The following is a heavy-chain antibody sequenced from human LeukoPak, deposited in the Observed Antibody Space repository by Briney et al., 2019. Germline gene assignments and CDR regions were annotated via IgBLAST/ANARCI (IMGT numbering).Heavy chain of an antibody. V-gene: IGHV1-18*01. CDR3: ARHYDFWSGYSPPFDY. CDR2: ISAYNGNT. Sequence: ASVKVSCKASGYTFTSYGISWVRQAPGQGLEWMRWISAYNGNTNYAQKLQGRVTMTTDTSTSTAYMELRSLRSDDTAVYYCARHYDFWSGYSPPFDYWGQGTLVTVSS. D-gene: IGHD3-3*01. CDR1: GYTFTSYG. J-gene: IGHJ4*02.